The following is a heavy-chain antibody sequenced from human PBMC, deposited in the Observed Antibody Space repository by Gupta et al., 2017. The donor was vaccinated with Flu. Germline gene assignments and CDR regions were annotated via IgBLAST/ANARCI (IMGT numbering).Heavy chain of an antibody. CDR3: ARLRGNYSDS. V-gene: IGHV1-8*01. CDR1: GYTFTTYD. Sequence: QVQLMQSGAEVKKPGASVKVSCKASGYTFTTYDIHWVRQATGQGLEWMGWMNPKNDDTGYAQKFRGRVTMTRNTSISTAYMELSSLRSEDTAVYYWARLRGNYSDSWGQGTLVTVSS. CDR2: MNPKNDDT. D-gene: IGHD3-16*01. J-gene: IGHJ4*02.